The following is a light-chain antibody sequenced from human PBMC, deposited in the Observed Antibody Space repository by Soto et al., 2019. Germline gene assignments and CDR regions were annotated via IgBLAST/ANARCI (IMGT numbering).Light chain of an antibody. CDR1: QSISSW. CDR3: QQDNSYPWT. V-gene: IGKV1-5*03. J-gene: IGKJ1*01. CDR2: KAS. Sequence: DIQITQSPSTLSASVGDRVTITCRASQSISSWLAWYQQKPGKAPKLLIYKASSLESGVPSRFSGSGSGTEFTLTISSLQPDDFATYYCQQDNSYPWTFGQGTKVDIK.